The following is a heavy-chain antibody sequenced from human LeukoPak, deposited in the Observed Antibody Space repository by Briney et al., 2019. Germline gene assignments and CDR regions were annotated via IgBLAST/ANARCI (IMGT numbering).Heavy chain of an antibody. D-gene: IGHD7-27*01. Sequence: SQTLSLTCTVSGGSISSGGYYWSWIRQHPGKGLEWIGYIYYSGSTYYNPSLKSRVTISVDTSKNQFSLKLSSVTAADTAVYYCARDLGRSYYYYYYGTDVWGQGTTVTVSS. CDR1: GGSISSGGYY. J-gene: IGHJ6*02. CDR3: ARDLGRSYYYYYYGTDV. CDR2: IYYSGST. V-gene: IGHV4-31*03.